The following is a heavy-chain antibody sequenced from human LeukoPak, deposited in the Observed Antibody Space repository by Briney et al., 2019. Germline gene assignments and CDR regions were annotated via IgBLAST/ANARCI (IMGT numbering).Heavy chain of an antibody. Sequence: GGSLRLSCAASGFTFSSYAMNWVRQAPGKGLEWVSGITGSGGNTYYADSVKGRFTISRDNSKNTLYLQMNSLRAEDTAVYYCVKERDDFDFWGQGTLVTVSS. J-gene: IGHJ4*02. CDR1: GFTFSSYA. V-gene: IGHV3-23*01. D-gene: IGHD3-3*01. CDR2: ITGSGGNT. CDR3: VKERDDFDF.